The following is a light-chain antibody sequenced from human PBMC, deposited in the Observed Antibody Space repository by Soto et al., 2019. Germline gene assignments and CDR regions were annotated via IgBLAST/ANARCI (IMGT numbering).Light chain of an antibody. Sequence: QSALTQPPSASGSPGQSVTISCTGTSSDVGGYNFVSWYQHHPGTAPKLMIYEVTKRPSGVPDRFSGSKSGNTASLTVSGLQAEDDADYYCSSYAGSNNYVFGTGTKLTVL. CDR1: SSDVGGYNF. CDR3: SSYAGSNNYV. CDR2: EVT. V-gene: IGLV2-8*01. J-gene: IGLJ1*01.